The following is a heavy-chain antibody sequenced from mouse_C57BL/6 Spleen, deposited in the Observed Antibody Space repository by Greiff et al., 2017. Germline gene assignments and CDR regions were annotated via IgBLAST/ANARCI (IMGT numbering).Heavy chain of an antibody. Sequence: QVQLQQPGAELVKPGASVKLSCKASGYTFTSYWMHWVKQRPGQGLEWIGMIHPNSGSTNYNEKFKSKATLTVDKSSSTAYMQRSSLTSEDSAVYYCARSLITGTLYWYFDVWGTGTTVTVSS. CDR2: IHPNSGST. CDR1: GYTFTSYW. J-gene: IGHJ1*03. D-gene: IGHD4-1*01. CDR3: ARSLITGTLYWYFDV. V-gene: IGHV1-64*01.